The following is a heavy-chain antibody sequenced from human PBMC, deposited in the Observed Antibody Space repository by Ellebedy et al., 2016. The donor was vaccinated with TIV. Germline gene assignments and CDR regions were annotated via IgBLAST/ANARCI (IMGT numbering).Heavy chain of an antibody. CDR1: GSSFSSYG. CDR2: IWSDGSYI. Sequence: PGGSLRLSCAASGSSFSSYGMQWVRQAPGKGLEWVAVIWSDGSYIYYAESVKGRFSISRDNPTNTLYLQMNSLRVEDTGGYYCARLRQGRDGYYNYAMDVWGQGSTVTVSS. CDR3: ARLRQGRDGYYNYAMDV. D-gene: IGHD5-24*01. V-gene: IGHV3-33*01. J-gene: IGHJ6*02.